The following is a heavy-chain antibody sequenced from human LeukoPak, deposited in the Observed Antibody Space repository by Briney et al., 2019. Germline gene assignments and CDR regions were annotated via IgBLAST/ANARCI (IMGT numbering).Heavy chain of an antibody. V-gene: IGHV4-34*01. J-gene: IGHJ3*02. CDR1: GGSFSGYY. D-gene: IGHD5-12*01. Sequence: KPSETLSLTSAVYGGSFSGYYWSWIRQPPGKGLEWIGEINHSGSTNYNPSLKSRVTISVDTSKNQFSLKLNSVTAADTAVYYCARVGPIVATIDDAVDIWGQGTMVTVSS. CDR3: ARVGPIVATIDDAVDI. CDR2: INHSGST.